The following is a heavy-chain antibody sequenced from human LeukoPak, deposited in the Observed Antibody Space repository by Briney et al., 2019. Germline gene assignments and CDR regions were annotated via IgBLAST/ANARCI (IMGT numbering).Heavy chain of an antibody. J-gene: IGHJ5*01. CDR3: VRGGTYWTVS. V-gene: IGHV3-7*01. Sequence: GGSLRLSCAASGFVFSASYMSWVRKAPGKGLEWVATIRPDGSEKYHVDSVSGRFTISRDNTNDSLFLQMNSLRVDDTAVYYCVRGGTYWTVSWGQGTLVNVS. CDR1: GFVFSASY. CDR2: IRPDGSEK.